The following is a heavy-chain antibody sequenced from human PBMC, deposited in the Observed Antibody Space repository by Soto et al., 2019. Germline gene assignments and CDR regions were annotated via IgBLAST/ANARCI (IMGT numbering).Heavy chain of an antibody. Sequence: SETLSLTCAVSGGSISSGGYSWSWIRQPPGKGLEWIGYIYHSGSTYYNPSLKSRVTISVDTSKNQFSLKLSSVTAADTAVYYCARAWGEAFDYWGQGTLVTVSS. CDR1: GGSISSGGYS. D-gene: IGHD3-16*01. J-gene: IGHJ4*02. CDR2: IYHSGST. V-gene: IGHV4-30-2*01. CDR3: ARAWGEAFDY.